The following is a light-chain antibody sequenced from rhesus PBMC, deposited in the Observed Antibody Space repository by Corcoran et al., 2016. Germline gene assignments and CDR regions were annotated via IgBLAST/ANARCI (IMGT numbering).Light chain of an antibody. CDR1: QGINKE. V-gene: IGKV1-94*01. Sequence: DIQMTQSPSSLSASVGDRVTVTCRASQGINKELSWYQQKPGKAPTLLIYAAASLQTGVSSRLSGSGSGTDFTLTISSLQPEDVATYYGLQDYTTPWTCGQGTKVEIK. CDR3: LQDYTTPWT. J-gene: IGKJ1*01. CDR2: AAA.